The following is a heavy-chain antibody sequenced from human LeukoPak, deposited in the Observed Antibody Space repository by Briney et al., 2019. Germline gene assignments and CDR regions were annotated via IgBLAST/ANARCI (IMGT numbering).Heavy chain of an antibody. Sequence: GGSLRLSCAASGFTFSRYAMSSVRQALGKGLEWVSAISGSGGIIYYADSVKGRFTILRDNSKNALYLQMNSLRAEDTAVYYCAKFSTFDYWGQGTQVTVSS. V-gene: IGHV3-23*01. CDR3: AKFSTFDY. J-gene: IGHJ4*02. D-gene: IGHD3-3*02. CDR2: ISGSGGII. CDR1: GFTFSRYA.